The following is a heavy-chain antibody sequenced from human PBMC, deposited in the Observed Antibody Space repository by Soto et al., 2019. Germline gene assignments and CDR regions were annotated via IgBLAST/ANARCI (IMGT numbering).Heavy chain of an antibody. CDR3: ARMISKYYYYGMDV. CDR2: IDWDDDK. CDR1: GFSLSTSGMC. J-gene: IGHJ6*02. Sequence: GSGPTLVNPTQTLTLTCTFSGFSLSTSGMCVSWIRQPPGKALEWLALIDWDDDKYYSTSLKTRPTISKDTSKNQVVLTMTNMDPVDTATYYCARMISKYYYYGMDVWGQGTTVTVSS. V-gene: IGHV2-70*01.